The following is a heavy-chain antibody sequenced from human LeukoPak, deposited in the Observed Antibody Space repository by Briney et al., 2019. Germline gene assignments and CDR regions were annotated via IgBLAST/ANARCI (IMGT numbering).Heavy chain of an antibody. CDR3: AKSPEIVVAPYYFDY. Sequence: GGSLRLSCAASGFTFDDYAMHWVRHAPGKGLEWVSGISWNSGSIGYADSVKGRFTISRDNAKNSLYLQMNSLRAEDTALYYCAKSPEIVVAPYYFDYWGQGTLVTVSS. V-gene: IGHV3-9*01. D-gene: IGHD3-22*01. CDR2: ISWNSGSI. CDR1: GFTFDDYA. J-gene: IGHJ4*02.